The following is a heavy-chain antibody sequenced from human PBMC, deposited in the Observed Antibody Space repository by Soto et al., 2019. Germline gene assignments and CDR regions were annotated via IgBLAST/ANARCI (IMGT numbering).Heavy chain of an antibody. D-gene: IGHD4-17*01. CDR2: VHHTKGA. CDR1: DKSISKDIW. V-gene: IGHV4-4*02. Sequence: PSETLSLTCVVSDKSISKDIWWNWVRQPPGQGLEWIGEVHHTKGALYNPALRSRVTVSADLFNSKIFLEVHSLDAADTALYYCARTTAVPNSLRSRYFFDYWGQGTLVTVSS. J-gene: IGHJ4*02. CDR3: ARTTAVPNSLRSRYFFDY.